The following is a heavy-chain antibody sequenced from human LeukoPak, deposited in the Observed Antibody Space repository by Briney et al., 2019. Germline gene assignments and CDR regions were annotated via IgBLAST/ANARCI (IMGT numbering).Heavy chain of an antibody. V-gene: IGHV3-23*01. Sequence: PGGSLRLSCAASGFTFSSYAMSWVRQAPGKGLEWVSAISGSGGSTYYADSVKGRFTISRDNSKNTLYLQMNSLRAEDTAVYYCAKGGHRPGKTTSSGWSAHPFDYWGQGTLVTVSS. CDR2: ISGSGGST. J-gene: IGHJ4*02. D-gene: IGHD6-19*01. CDR3: AKGGHRPGKTTSSGWSAHPFDY. CDR1: GFTFSSYA.